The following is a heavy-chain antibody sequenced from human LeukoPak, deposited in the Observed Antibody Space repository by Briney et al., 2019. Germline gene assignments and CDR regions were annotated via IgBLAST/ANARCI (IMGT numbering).Heavy chain of an antibody. CDR3: AKVNNYDDY. D-gene: IGHD1/OR15-1a*01. CDR1: GFTFSTFG. V-gene: IGHV3-30*18. CDR2: ISPDGNNE. J-gene: IGHJ4*02. Sequence: GGSLRLSCAASGFTFSTFGIHWVRQAPGKGLEWVAAISPDGNNEYYTDSVKGRFTTSRDNSKNMIYLQMNSLRGEDSAVYYCAKVNNYDDYWGQGTLVTVSS.